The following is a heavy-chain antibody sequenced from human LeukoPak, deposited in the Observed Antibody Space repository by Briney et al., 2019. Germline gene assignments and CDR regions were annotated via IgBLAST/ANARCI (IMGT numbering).Heavy chain of an antibody. CDR3: ARAGYCSTTSCYEYFYYDYMDA. CDR2: ISVYSGNT. J-gene: IGHJ6*03. CDR1: GYTFTTSG. D-gene: IGHD2-2*01. Sequence: VASVKVSCKASGYTFTTSGISWVRQAPGQGLEWMGWISVYSGNTKYAQKLQGRVTMTTDTSTSTAYMEFRSLRSDDTAVYYCARAGYCSTTSCYEYFYYDYMDAWGKGTPVTVSS. V-gene: IGHV1-18*01.